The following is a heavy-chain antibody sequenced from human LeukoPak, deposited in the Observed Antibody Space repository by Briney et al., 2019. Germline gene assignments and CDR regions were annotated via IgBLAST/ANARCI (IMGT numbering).Heavy chain of an antibody. D-gene: IGHD3-3*01. J-gene: IGHJ6*02. CDR1: GYTFTSYD. Sequence: ASVKVSCKASGYTFTSYDINWVRQATGQGLEWMGWINPNSGGTNYAQKFQGRVTMTGDTSISTAYMELSRLRSDDTAVYYCARIPPGFLLEWSFTDHYYYYGMDVWGQGTTVTVSS. CDR2: INPNSGGT. V-gene: IGHV1-2*02. CDR3: ARIPPGFLLEWSFTDHYYYYGMDV.